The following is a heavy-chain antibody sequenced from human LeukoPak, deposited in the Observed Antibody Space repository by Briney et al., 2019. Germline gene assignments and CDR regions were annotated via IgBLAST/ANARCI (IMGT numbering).Heavy chain of an antibody. J-gene: IGHJ4*02. CDR1: GYTFTSYD. Sequence: ASVKVSCKASGYTFTSYDVNWVRRATGQGLEWMGWMNPNSGNTGYAQKFQGRVTITRNTSITTAYMELSGLTSEDTAVYYCGSYSGYAQWGQGTLVTVSS. D-gene: IGHD5-12*01. CDR3: GSYSGYAQ. V-gene: IGHV1-8*03. CDR2: MNPNSGNT.